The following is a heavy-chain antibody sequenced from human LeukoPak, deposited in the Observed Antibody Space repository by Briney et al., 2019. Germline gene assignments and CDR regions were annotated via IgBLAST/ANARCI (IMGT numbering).Heavy chain of an antibody. Sequence: SETLSLTCSVSGYSFTSGHYWGWIRQPPGKGLEWIANIYHTGSAHYNPSLKSRVTISVDTPKNQFSLKLSFVTAADTAVYYCAGVRSTVGWRSFDYWGQGILVTVSS. CDR3: AGVRSTVGWRSFDY. CDR1: GYSFTSGHY. CDR2: IYHTGSA. D-gene: IGHD4-23*01. J-gene: IGHJ4*02. V-gene: IGHV4-38-2*02.